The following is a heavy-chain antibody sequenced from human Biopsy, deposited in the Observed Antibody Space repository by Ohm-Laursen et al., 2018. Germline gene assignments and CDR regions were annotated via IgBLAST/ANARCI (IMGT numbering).Heavy chain of an antibody. CDR1: GGDINNYY. CDR2: IYPGGST. V-gene: IGHV4-4*07. Sequence: SDTLSLTCNVSGGDINNYYWSWIRQPAGKGLKWIGRIYPGGSTNYNPSLKSRVTMSVDTSKKQLSLRLRSVTAADTAMYYCASVVLGPTNDAFDLWSQGTMVVVSS. CDR3: ASVVLGPTNDAFDL. J-gene: IGHJ3*01. D-gene: IGHD3-22*01.